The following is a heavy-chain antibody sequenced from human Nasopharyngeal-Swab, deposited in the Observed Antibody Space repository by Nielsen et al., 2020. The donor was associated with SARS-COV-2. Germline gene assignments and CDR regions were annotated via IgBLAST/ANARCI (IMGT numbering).Heavy chain of an antibody. D-gene: IGHD4-17*01. CDR1: GYIFTSYG. CDR3: ARDDYGDYGYFGH. J-gene: IGHJ4*02. V-gene: IGHV1-18*01. Sequence: ASVKVSCKTSGYIFTSYGIIWVRQAPGQGLEWMGWISVYNGHTKYAQKFQGRITMTTDTSTSTAYMELRSLRSDDTAVYYCARDDYGDYGYFGHWGQGTLVTVSS. CDR2: ISVYNGHT.